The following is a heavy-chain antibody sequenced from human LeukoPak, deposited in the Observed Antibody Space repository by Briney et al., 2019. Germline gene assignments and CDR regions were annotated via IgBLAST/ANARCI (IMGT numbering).Heavy chain of an antibody. CDR2: IYYSGST. V-gene: IGHV4-39*02. CDR3: AKDMYPPDCTNGVCPTLDAFDI. Sequence: SETLSLTCTVSGGSISSSSYYWGWIRQPPGKGLEWIGSIYYSGSTYYNPSLKSRVTISVDTSKNQFSLKLSSVTAADTAVYYCAKDMYPPDCTNGVCPTLDAFDIWGQGTMVTVSS. CDR1: GGSISSSSYY. D-gene: IGHD2-8*01. J-gene: IGHJ3*02.